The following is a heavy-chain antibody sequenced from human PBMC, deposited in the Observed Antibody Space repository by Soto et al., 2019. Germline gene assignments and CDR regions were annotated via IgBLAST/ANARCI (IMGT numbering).Heavy chain of an antibody. D-gene: IGHD5-18*01. Sequence: SVKVSCKASGVTFSSYAIDWVRQAPGQGLEWMGGIIPIFGTANYAQKFQGRVTITADESTSTAYMELSSLRSEDTAVYYCARDRGYSYGTKGFFAYCGQGTLVTVDS. J-gene: IGHJ4*02. V-gene: IGHV1-69*13. CDR1: GVTFSSYA. CDR3: ARDRGYSYGTKGFFAY. CDR2: IIPIFGTA.